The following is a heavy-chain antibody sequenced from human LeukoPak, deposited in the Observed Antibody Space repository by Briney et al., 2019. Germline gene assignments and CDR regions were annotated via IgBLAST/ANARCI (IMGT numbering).Heavy chain of an antibody. CDR3: ARDPSKWELPGDY. CDR2: ISSDGSST. Sequence: GGSLRLSCAASGFTFSSNWMHWVRQAPGKGLVWVSHISSDGSSTSYADSVKGRFTISRDNAKNTLYLQMNSLRAEDTAVYYCARDPSKWELPGDYWGQGTLVTVSS. CDR1: GFTFSSNW. J-gene: IGHJ4*02. V-gene: IGHV3-74*01. D-gene: IGHD1-26*01.